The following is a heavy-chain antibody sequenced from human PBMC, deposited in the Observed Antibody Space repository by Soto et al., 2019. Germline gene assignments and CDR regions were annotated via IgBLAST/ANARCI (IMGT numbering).Heavy chain of an antibody. D-gene: IGHD3-22*01. CDR2: IRAYNGDT. Sequence: QVQLVQSEAEVKKPGASVKVSCKASGYTFSNYGINWVRQAPGQGLEWMGWIRAYNGDTHYAQKLQGRVTMTTDTFTSTAYMELRSLISDDTAVYYCARVSDSGYYSRTPDYWGQGTLVTVSS. CDR3: ARVSDSGYYSRTPDY. J-gene: IGHJ4*02. V-gene: IGHV1-18*01. CDR1: GYTFSNYG.